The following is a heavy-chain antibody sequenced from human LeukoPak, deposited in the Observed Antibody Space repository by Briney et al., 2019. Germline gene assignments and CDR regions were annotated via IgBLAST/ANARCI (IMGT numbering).Heavy chain of an antibody. CDR2: INPNSGGT. J-gene: IGHJ5*02. CDR3: ARAVPNSRIAAAKQAYNWFDP. V-gene: IGHV1-2*02. D-gene: IGHD6-13*01. CDR1: GYTFTGYY. Sequence: ASVKVSCKASGYTFTGYYMHWVRQAPGQGLEWMGWINPNSGGTNYAQKFQGRVTMTRDTSISTAYMELSRLRSDDTAVYYCARAVPNSRIAAAKQAYNWFDPWGQGTLVTVSS.